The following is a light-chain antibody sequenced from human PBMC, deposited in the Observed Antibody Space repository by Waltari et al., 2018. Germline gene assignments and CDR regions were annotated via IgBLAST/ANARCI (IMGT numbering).Light chain of an antibody. J-gene: IGLJ2*01. CDR1: NSDIGSYHY. Sequence: QSALTQPASVSGSPGQSSTISCTGTNSDIGSYHYVAWYQHHPGKAPKLILNDVSYRPSGGSDRFSGSRSGNTASLTISGLQAEDEANYYCSSYTRASPLEVFGGGTKVTVL. CDR2: DVS. V-gene: IGLV2-14*03. CDR3: SSYTRASPLEV.